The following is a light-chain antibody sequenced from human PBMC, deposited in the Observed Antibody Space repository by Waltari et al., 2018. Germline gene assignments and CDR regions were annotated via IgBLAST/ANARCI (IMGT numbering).Light chain of an antibody. Sequence: SYDVAQPPSVSVSPGQTVTITCRGDVLGEQDVSWYQRKAGQSPVLVIHQDKKRPSGIPDRFSGSSSGNTATLTISGTQVIDEAEYFCQTWDSRTVVFGGGTKLTVL. V-gene: IGLV3-1*01. CDR1: VLGEQD. J-gene: IGLJ2*01. CDR2: QDK. CDR3: QTWDSRTVV.